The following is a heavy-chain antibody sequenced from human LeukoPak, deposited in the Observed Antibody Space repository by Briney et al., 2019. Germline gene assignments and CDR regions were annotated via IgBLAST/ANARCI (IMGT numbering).Heavy chain of an antibody. Sequence: SETLSLTCAVYGGSFSGYYWSWIRQPPGKGLEWIGEINHSGSTNYNPSLKSRVTISVDTSKNQFSLKLSSVTAAGTAVYYCARGGTDLRSSSWLLYWGQGTLVTVSS. D-gene: IGHD6-13*01. CDR3: ARGGTDLRSSSWLLY. CDR2: INHSGST. J-gene: IGHJ4*02. CDR1: GGSFSGYY. V-gene: IGHV4-34*01.